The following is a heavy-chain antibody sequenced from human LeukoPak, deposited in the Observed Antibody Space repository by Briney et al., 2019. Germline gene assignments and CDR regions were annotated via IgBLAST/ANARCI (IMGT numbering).Heavy chain of an antibody. CDR2: ISYDGSNK. CDR1: GFTFSSYG. CDR3: AKGYGDSTNDYFDY. Sequence: GGSLRLSCAASGFTFSSYGMHWVRQAPGKGLEWVAVISYDGSNKYYADSVKGRFTISRDNSKNTLYLQMNSLRAEDTAVYYCAKGYGDSTNDYFDYWGQGTLVTVSS. V-gene: IGHV3-30*18. J-gene: IGHJ4*02. D-gene: IGHD4-17*01.